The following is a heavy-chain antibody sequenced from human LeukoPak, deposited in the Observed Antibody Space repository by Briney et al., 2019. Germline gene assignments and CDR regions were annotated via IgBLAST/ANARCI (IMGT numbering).Heavy chain of an antibody. J-gene: IGHJ4*02. V-gene: IGHV4-39*07. CDR2: IYYSGST. CDR1: GGSISSSSYY. Sequence: RASETLSLTCTVSGGSISSSSYYWGWIRQPPGKGLEWIGSIYYSGSTYYNPSLKSRVTISVDTSKNQFSLKLSSVTAADTAVYYCARALRIAADIFDYWGQGTLVTVSS. D-gene: IGHD6-13*01. CDR3: ARALRIAADIFDY.